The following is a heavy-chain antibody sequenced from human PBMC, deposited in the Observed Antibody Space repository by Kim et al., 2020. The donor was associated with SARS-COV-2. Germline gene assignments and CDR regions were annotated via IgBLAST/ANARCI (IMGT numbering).Heavy chain of an antibody. V-gene: IGHV4-31*02. Sequence: YPNPSLKSRVTISVDTSKNQFSLKLSSVTAADTAVYYCARTDNSGYYVDYWGQGTLVTVSS. D-gene: IGHD3-22*01. J-gene: IGHJ4*02. CDR3: ARTDNSGYYVDY.